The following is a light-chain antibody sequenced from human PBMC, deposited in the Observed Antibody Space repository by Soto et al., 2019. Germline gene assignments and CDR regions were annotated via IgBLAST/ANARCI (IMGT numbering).Light chain of an antibody. CDR2: GAS. CDR1: QSISSN. CDR3: QQYNNWVT. V-gene: IGKV3-15*01. J-gene: IGKJ4*01. Sequence: EIVMTQSPATLSVSPGERATLSCRASQSISSNLVWYQQKPGQAPRLLIYGASTRATGIPARFSGSGSGTEFTLTINSLHSEDFAVYYCQQYNNWVTFGGGTKVEI.